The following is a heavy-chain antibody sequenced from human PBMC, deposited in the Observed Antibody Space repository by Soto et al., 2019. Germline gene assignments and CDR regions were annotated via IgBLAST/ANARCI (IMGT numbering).Heavy chain of an antibody. J-gene: IGHJ4*02. CDR2: IYYSGST. CDR1: GGSISSSSYY. D-gene: IGHD3-22*01. CDR3: ARVRNYYDSSGYYHTFDY. Sequence: PSETLSLTCTVSGGSISSSSYYWGWIRQPPGKGLEWIGSIYYSGSTYYNPSPKSRVTISVDTSKNQFSLKLSSVTAADTAVYYCARVRNYYDSSGYYHTFDYWGQGTLVTVSS. V-gene: IGHV4-39*01.